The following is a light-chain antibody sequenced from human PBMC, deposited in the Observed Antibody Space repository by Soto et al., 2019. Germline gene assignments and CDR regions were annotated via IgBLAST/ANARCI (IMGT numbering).Light chain of an antibody. J-gene: IGLJ2*01. CDR2: YDS. CDR1: NIGSKS. CDR3: QVWDSSSDHVV. V-gene: IGLV3-21*04. Sequence: SYELTQPPSVSVAPGKTARSTCGGNNIGSKSVHWYQQKPGQAPVLVIYYDSDRPSWIPERFSGSNSGNTATLTISRVEAGDEADYYCQVWDSSSDHVVFGGGTKLTVL.